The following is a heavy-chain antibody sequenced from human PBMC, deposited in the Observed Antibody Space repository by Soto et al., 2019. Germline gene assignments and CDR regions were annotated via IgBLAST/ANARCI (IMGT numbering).Heavy chain of an antibody. J-gene: IGHJ5*02. CDR3: ARSLSASSGWFDP. CDR1: GDYINSGDYY. V-gene: IGHV4-30-4*08. D-gene: IGHD6-6*01. Sequence: QVHLEESGPGLVKPSETLSLTCTVSGDYINSGDYYWTWIRQSPGKGLEWMAYIYKSGTTYYNTSLTNRLLISIGMSTNRFTLHLTSVTAADTAFYYCARSLSASSGWFDPWGQGTLVTVSS. CDR2: IYKSGTT.